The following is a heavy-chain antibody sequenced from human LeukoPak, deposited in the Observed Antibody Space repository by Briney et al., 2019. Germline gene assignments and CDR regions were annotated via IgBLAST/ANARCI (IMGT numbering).Heavy chain of an antibody. J-gene: IGHJ6*04. D-gene: IGHD2-2*03. CDR3: ARDLSGYCSSTSCYYGMDV. CDR2: IYYSGST. Sequence: SETLSPNCTVSGGSISSYYWSWIRQPAGKGLEWIGYIYYSGSTNYNPSLKSRVTISVDTSKNQFSLKLSSVTAADTAVYYCARDLSGYCSSTSCYYGMDVWGKGTTVTVSS. CDR1: GGSISSYY. V-gene: IGHV4-59*01.